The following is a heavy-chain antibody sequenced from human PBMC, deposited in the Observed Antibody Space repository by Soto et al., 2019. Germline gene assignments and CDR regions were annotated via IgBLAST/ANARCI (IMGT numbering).Heavy chain of an antibody. Sequence: QITLKESGPALVRPTQALTLTCTFSGFSLTTSGVGVAWIRQPPGKALECLALVYWDGDERFNPSLRNRLTLTKGSSENRVVLTMPCKSAVYTGTYYCAHSGCCSAASCFSTYFDAGGQGALVSVSP. V-gene: IGHV2-5*02. CDR3: AHSGCCSAASCFSTYFDA. CDR2: VYWDGDE. D-gene: IGHD6-19*01. J-gene: IGHJ5*02. CDR1: GFSLTTSGVG.